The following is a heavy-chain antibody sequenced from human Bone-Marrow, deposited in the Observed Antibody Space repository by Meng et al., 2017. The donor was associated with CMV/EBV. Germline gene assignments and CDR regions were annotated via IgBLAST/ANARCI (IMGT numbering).Heavy chain of an antibody. V-gene: IGHV4-34*01. D-gene: IGHD3-9*01. J-gene: IGHJ6*02. CDR3: ARVISPAYDILTGYYMGVGFDYYGMDV. CDR1: GGSFSGYY. Sequence: GSLRLSCAVYGGSFSGYYWCWIRPPPGKGLEWIGEINHSVSTNYNPSLKSRVTISVDTSKNQFSLKLSSVTAADTAVYYCARVISPAYDILTGYYMGVGFDYYGMDVWGQGTTVTASS. CDR2: INHSVST.